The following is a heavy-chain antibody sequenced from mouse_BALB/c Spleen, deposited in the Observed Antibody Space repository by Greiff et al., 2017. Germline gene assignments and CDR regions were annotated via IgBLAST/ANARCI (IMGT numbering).Heavy chain of an antibody. Sequence: QVQLKESGPGLVAPSQSLSITCTASGFSLTGYGVNWVRQPPGKGLEWLGMIWGDGSTDYHSALKSRLSISKDNSKSQVFLKMNSLQTDDTARYYCAREGPYGYDGVFAYWGQGTLVTVSA. CDR3: AREGPYGYDGVFAY. J-gene: IGHJ3*01. D-gene: IGHD2-2*01. CDR1: GFSLTGYG. V-gene: IGHV2-6-7*01. CDR2: IWGDGST.